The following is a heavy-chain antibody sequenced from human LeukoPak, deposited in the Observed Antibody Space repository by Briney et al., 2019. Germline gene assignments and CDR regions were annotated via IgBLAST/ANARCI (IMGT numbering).Heavy chain of an antibody. J-gene: IGHJ4*02. CDR3: AKMQGYFDY. Sequence: PGGSLRLSCAASGFTFSSCGMHWVRQAPGKGLEWVSAITGSGGTTYYADFVKGRFTISRDNSKNTLYLQMNGLRVEDTAVYYCAKMQGYFDYWGQGTLVTVSS. V-gene: IGHV3-23*01. CDR1: GFTFSSCG. CDR2: ITGSGGTT.